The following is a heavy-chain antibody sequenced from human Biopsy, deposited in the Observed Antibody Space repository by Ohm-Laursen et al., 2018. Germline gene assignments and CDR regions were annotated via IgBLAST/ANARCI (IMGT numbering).Heavy chain of an antibody. J-gene: IGHJ6*02. Sequence: TQTLTLTCSFSGFSLSARGMCVSWIRQAPGKALEWLARVDWDDYKDYSASLQTKLSISKDTSNDQMVLKVNNVDPADTATYYCARTPILIVSAGLVYRHRRHLQGMDVWGQGIAVTVS. V-gene: IGHV2-70*11. D-gene: IGHD6-13*01. CDR2: VDWDDYK. CDR1: GFSLSARGMC. CDR3: ARTPILIVSAGLVYRHRRHLQGMDV.